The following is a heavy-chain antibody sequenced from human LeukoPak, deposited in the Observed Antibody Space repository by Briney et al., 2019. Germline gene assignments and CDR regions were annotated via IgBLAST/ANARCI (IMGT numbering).Heavy chain of an antibody. Sequence: GGSLRLSCSACGFTFSNYWMSWVRQAPGKGLEGVANIKQDESEKYYVDSVKGRFTISRDNAESSLYLQMNSLRAEDTAVYYCARALDSSSSRYQAFEEWGQGTLVTVSS. CDR3: ARALDSSSSRYQAFEE. CDR1: GFTFSNYW. CDR2: IKQDESEK. D-gene: IGHD2-2*01. J-gene: IGHJ4*02. V-gene: IGHV3-7*01.